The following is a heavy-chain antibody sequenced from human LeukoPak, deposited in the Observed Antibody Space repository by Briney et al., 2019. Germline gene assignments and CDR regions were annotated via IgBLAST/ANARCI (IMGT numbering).Heavy chain of an antibody. CDR2: IYSGGST. CDR1: GFTVSSNY. J-gene: IGHJ4*02. V-gene: IGHV3-66*01. CDR3: ARADYYDSSGYSDY. Sequence: SGGSLRLSCAASGFTVSSNYMSWVRQAPGKGLEWVSVIYSGGSTYYADSVKGRFTISGDNSKNTLYLQMNSLRAEDTAVYYCARADYYDSSGYSDYWGQGTLVTVSS. D-gene: IGHD3-22*01.